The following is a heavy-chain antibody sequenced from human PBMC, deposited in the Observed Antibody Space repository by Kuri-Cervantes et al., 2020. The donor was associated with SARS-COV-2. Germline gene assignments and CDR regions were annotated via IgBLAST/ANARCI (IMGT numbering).Heavy chain of an antibody. Sequence: GESLKISCAVSGFAFSNVWMHWVRQVPGKGMVWVSEISSDGTKTNYVDSVRGRFTISRHNAKSTLFLQMNSLRVEDTAVYFCTPLLAPLDFWGQGTLVTVSS. V-gene: IGHV3-74*01. CDR1: GFAFSNVW. D-gene: IGHD2-15*01. CDR3: TPLLAPLDF. J-gene: IGHJ4*02. CDR2: ISSDGTKT.